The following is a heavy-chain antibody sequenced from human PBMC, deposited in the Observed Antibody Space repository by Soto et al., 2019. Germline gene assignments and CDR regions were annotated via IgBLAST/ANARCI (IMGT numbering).Heavy chain of an antibody. CDR1: VASISGFY. Sequence: ETLSLTGTVSVASISGFYWSWIRKCAGKGLEWIGRIYATGTTDYNPSLKSRVMMSVDTSKKQFSLKLRSVTAADTAVYYCVRDGTKTLRDWFDPWGQGISVTVSS. CDR3: VRDGTKTLRDWFDP. J-gene: IGHJ5*02. CDR2: IYATGTT. D-gene: IGHD1-1*01. V-gene: IGHV4-4*07.